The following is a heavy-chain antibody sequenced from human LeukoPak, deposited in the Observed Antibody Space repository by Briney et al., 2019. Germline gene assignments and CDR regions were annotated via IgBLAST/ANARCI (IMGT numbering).Heavy chain of an antibody. CDR3: ARLGYYDSSGYWDFDY. J-gene: IGHJ4*02. D-gene: IGHD3-22*01. V-gene: IGHV1-69*13. CDR2: IIPIFGTA. Sequence: ASVKVSCKASGGTFSSYAISWVRQAPGQGLEWMGGIIPIFGTANYAQKFQGRVTITADESTSTAYMELSSLRSEDTAVYYCARLGYYDSSGYWDFDYWGQGTLVTVSS. CDR1: GGTFSSYA.